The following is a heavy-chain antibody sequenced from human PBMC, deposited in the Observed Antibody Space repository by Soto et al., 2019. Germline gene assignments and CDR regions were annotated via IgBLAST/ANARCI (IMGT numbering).Heavy chain of an antibody. Sequence: EVQLLESGGGLVQPGGSLRLSCVASGFTFNNYAMTWVRQAPGKGLEWVSVISASGGSTYYADSVKGRFTISRDNSKNTLSLQVNSLRVEDTAVYYCAIESRPCNGCYVLYYDSYYMDVWGKGTTVTVSS. D-gene: IGHD2-2*01. CDR3: AIESRPCNGCYVLYYDSYYMDV. J-gene: IGHJ6*03. CDR2: ISASGGST. CDR1: GFTFNNYA. V-gene: IGHV3-23*01.